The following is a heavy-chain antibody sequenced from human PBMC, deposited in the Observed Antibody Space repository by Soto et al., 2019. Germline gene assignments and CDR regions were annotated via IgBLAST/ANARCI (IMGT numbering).Heavy chain of an antibody. CDR3: ARTAGTISRSYYYYMDV. V-gene: IGHV4-59*01. D-gene: IGHD3-3*01. CDR1: GGSISSYY. CDR2: IYYSGST. J-gene: IGHJ6*03. Sequence: QVQLQESGPGLVKPSETLSLTCTVSGGSISSYYWSWIRQPPGKGLEWIGSIYYSGSTNYNPSLNNRVTNSVGTSKNQSSLKQSAVTAADTAVYYCARTAGTISRSYYYYMDVWGKGTTVTVSS.